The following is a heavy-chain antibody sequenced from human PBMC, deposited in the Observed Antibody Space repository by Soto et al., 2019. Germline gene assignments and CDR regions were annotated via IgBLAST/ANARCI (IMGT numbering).Heavy chain of an antibody. J-gene: IGHJ4*02. CDR1: GYDFRAHY. CDR3: ARGSSRWYCSGGSCYYFDY. D-gene: IGHD2-15*01. Sequence: KRVGYDFRAHYMQCGQKKKGQGLEWMGWINPNSGGTNYAQKFQGWVTMTRETSISTAYMELSRLRSDDPAVYYCARGSSRWYCSGGSCYYFDYWGQGTLVTVSS. V-gene: IGHV1-2*04. CDR2: INPNSGGT.